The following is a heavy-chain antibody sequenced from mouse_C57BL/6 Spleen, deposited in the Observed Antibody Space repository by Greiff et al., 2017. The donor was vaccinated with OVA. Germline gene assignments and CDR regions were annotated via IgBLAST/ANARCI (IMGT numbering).Heavy chain of an antibody. Sequence: VKLMESGPGLVQPSQSLSITCTVSGFSLTSYGVHWVRQSPGKGLEWLGVIWSGGSTDYNAAFISRLSISKDNSKSQVFFKMNSLQADDTAIYYCARFDGYYAWFAYWGQGTLVTVSA. CDR3: ARFDGYYAWFAY. V-gene: IGHV2-2*01. CDR1: GFSLTSYG. J-gene: IGHJ3*01. CDR2: IWSGGST. D-gene: IGHD2-3*01.